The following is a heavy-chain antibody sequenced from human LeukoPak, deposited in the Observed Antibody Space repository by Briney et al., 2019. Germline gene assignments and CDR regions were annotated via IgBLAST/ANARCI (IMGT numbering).Heavy chain of an antibody. D-gene: IGHD4-17*01. Sequence: GGSLRLSCAVSGLPFSNHWMTWVRQAPGKGLERVANINQDGSEKYYVDSVKGRFSISRDNAKSSLYLQMNSLRVEDTAMYFCAREGYGDYHIWGQGTILTVPS. CDR3: AREGYGDYHI. CDR2: INQDGSEK. V-gene: IGHV3-7*01. J-gene: IGHJ3*02. CDR1: GLPFSNHW.